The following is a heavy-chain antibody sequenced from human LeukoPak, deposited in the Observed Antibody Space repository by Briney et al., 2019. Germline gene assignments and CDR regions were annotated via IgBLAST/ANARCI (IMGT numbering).Heavy chain of an antibody. CDR1: GGSFSGYY. CDR3: ARDSSRYCSSTSCGGLDY. V-gene: IGHV4-34*01. D-gene: IGHD2-2*01. Sequence: SKTLSLTCAVYGGSFSGYYWSWIRQPPGKGLEWIGEINHSGSTNYNPSLKSRVTISVDTSKNQFSLKLSSVTAADTAVYYCARDSSRYCSSTSCGGLDYWGQGTLVTVSS. CDR2: INHSGST. J-gene: IGHJ4*02.